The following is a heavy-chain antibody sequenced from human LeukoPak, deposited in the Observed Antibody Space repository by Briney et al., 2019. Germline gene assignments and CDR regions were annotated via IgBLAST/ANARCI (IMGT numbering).Heavy chain of an antibody. CDR2: ISGSGGRT. CDR3: ARRGVVIRVILVGFHKEAYYFDS. D-gene: IGHD3-22*01. CDR1: GITLSNYG. Sequence: GGSLRLSCAVSGITLSNYGMSWVRQAPGKGLEWVAGISGSGGRTSYADSVKGRFTISRDNPKNTLYLRMNSLGAEDTAVYFCARRGVVIRVILVGFHKEAYYFDSWGQGALVTVSS. V-gene: IGHV3-23*01. J-gene: IGHJ4*02.